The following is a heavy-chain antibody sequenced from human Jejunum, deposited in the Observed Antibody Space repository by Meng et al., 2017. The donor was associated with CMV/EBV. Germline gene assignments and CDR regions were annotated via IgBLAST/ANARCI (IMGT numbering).Heavy chain of an antibody. CDR2: IRHDGSED. CDR1: GFPFNIYD. V-gene: IGHV3-30*02. CDR3: TKGGFDS. D-gene: IGHD2-15*01. J-gene: IGHJ4*02. Sequence: VQVVESGGGVVQPGGSLRLSCVTSGFPFNIYDMHWVRQAPGKGLDWVTCIRHDGSEDFYVDSVKGRFTISRDNSKNTLYLQMNSLRVDDPALYYCTKGGFDSWGQGTLVTVSS.